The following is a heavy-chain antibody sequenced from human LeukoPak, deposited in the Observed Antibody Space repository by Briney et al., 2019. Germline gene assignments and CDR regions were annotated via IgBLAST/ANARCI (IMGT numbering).Heavy chain of an antibody. CDR1: GGSISSYY. CDR2: IYYSGST. J-gene: IGHJ4*02. V-gene: IGHV4-59*01. Sequence: SETLSLTCTASGGSISSYYWSWIRQPPGKGLEWIAYIYYSGSTNYNPSLKSRVTISVDTSKNQFSLKLSSVTAADTAVYYCAAYHFRGATHYFDYWGQGILVTVSS. D-gene: IGHD3-10*02. CDR3: AAYHFRGATHYFDY.